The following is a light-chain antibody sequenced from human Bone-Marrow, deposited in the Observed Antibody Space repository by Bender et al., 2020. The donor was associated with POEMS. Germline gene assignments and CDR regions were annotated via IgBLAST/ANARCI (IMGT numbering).Light chain of an antibody. J-gene: IGLJ3*02. Sequence: QSVLTQPPSVSGTPGQRVTISCSGTTSNIGKNAVHWYQQLPGKAPKLLIYYDDLLSSGVSNRFSGSKSGTSASLAITGLQSDDEAIYFCVAWDASLNGWVFGGGTKLTVL. CDR3: VAWDASLNGWV. CDR1: TSNIGKNA. V-gene: IGLV1-36*01. CDR2: YDD.